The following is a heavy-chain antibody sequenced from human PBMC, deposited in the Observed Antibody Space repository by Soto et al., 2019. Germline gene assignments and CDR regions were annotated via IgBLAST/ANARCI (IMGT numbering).Heavy chain of an antibody. D-gene: IGHD3-10*01. J-gene: IGHJ6*03. CDR3: ARDRSSLKGDYYGSGRIDYYYYYYMDV. Sequence: ASVKVSCKASGYTFTSYYMHWVRQAPGQGLEWMGIINPSGGSTSYAQKFQGRVTMTRDTSTSTVYMELSSLRSEDTAVYYCARDRSSLKGDYYGSGRIDYYYYYYMDVWGKGTTVTVS. CDR1: GYTFTSYY. CDR2: INPSGGST. V-gene: IGHV1-46*03.